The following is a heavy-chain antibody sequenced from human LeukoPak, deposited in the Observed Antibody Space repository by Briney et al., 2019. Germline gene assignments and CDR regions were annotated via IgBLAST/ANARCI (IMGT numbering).Heavy chain of an antibody. D-gene: IGHD3-22*01. Sequence: GESLKISCKGSGYSFTSYWIGWVRQMPGKGLEWMGIIYPGDSDTRYSPSFQGQVTISADKSISTAYLQWSSLKAPDTAMYCCARDYVNYYDSSGYYHDGFDIWGQGTMVTVSS. V-gene: IGHV5-51*01. J-gene: IGHJ3*02. CDR2: IYPGDSDT. CDR1: GYSFTSYW. CDR3: ARDYVNYYDSSGYYHDGFDI.